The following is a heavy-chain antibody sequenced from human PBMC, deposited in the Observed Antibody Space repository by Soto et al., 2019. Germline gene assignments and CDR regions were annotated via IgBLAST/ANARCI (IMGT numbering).Heavy chain of an antibody. D-gene: IGHD3-10*01. CDR1: GGSISSGDYY. CDR3: ARDRITMVRGVTHNWFDP. J-gene: IGHJ5*02. Sequence: SETLSLTCTVSGGSISSGDYYWSWIRQPPGKGLEWIGYIYYSGGTYYNPSLKSRVTISVDTSKNQFSLKLSSVTAADTAVYYCARDRITMVRGVTHNWFDPWGQGTLVTVSS. V-gene: IGHV4-30-4*02. CDR2: IYYSGGT.